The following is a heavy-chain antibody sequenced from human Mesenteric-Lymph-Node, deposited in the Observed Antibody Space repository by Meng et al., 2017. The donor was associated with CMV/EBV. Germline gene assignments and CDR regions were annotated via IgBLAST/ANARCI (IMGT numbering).Heavy chain of an antibody. CDR1: GYNFNSYP. CDR2: INTNTGNP. V-gene: IGHV7-4-1*02. CDR3: ARDYGSGSYFFDY. Sequence: CKASGYNFNSYPMNWVRQAPGQGLEWMGWINTNTGNPTYAQGFTGRFVFSLDTSVSSAYLQISSLKAEDTAVYYCARDYGSGSYFFDYWGQGTLVTVSS. J-gene: IGHJ4*02. D-gene: IGHD3-10*01.